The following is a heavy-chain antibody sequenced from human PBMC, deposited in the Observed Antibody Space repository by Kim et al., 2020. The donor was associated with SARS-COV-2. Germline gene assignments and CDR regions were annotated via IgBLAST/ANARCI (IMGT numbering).Heavy chain of an antibody. CDR3: ARHVSSYWYFDL. D-gene: IGHD2-8*01. J-gene: IGHJ2*01. V-gene: IGHV4-59*08. Sequence: NYNPSLKIRITMSVEPSKNQFSLKLTSVIAADTAVYYCARHVSSYWYFDLWGRGTLVTVSS.